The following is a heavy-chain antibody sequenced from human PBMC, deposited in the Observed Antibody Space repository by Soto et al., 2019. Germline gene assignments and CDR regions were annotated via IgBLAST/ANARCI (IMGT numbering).Heavy chain of an antibody. CDR2: ISSSSSVI. D-gene: IGHD7-27*01. CDR1: GFILSDCA. J-gene: IGHJ6*03. Sequence: EVQLVESGGGLVQPGGSLRLSCATSGFILSDCAMNWVRQAPGKGLEWVSYISSSSSVIDYADSVKGRFIVSRDNARNSLYLQMNSLRAEDTAVYCCARDLSWGSNWYYYMDVWGKGTTVTVSS. V-gene: IGHV3-48*01. CDR3: ARDLSWGSNWYYYMDV.